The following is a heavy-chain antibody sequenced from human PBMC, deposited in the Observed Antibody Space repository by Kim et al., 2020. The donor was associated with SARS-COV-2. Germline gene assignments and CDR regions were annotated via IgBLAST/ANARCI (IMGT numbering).Heavy chain of an antibody. CDR3: AREITQALLGGWYFDL. CDR1: GGSVSSGSYY. J-gene: IGHJ2*01. CDR2: IYYSGST. V-gene: IGHV4-61*01. Sequence: SETLSLTCTVSGGSVSSGSYYWSWIRQPPGKGLEWIGYIYYSGSTNYNPSLKSRVTISVDTSKNQFSLKLSSVTAADTAVYYCAREITQALLGGWYFDLWGRGTLVTVSS. D-gene: IGHD2-15*01.